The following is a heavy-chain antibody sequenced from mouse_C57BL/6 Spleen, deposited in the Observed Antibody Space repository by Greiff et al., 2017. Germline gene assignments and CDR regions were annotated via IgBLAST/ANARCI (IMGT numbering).Heavy chain of an antibody. D-gene: IGHD2-4*01. J-gene: IGHJ1*03. CDR2: INPSNGGN. CDR1: GYTFTSYW. V-gene: IGHV1-53*01. CDR3: ARCGYDYDGWYFDV. Sequence: QVQLQQPGTELVKPGASVKLSCKASGYTFTSYWMHWVKQRPGQGLEWIGNINPSNGGNNYNEKFKSKATLTVDKSSSTADMQLSSLTSEDSAVYYCARCGYDYDGWYFDVWGTGTTVTVSS.